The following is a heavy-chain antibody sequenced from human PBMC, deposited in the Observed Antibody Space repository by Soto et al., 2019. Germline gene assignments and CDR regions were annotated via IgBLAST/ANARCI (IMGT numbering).Heavy chain of an antibody. Sequence: EASVKVSCKASGYTFTSYYMHWVRQAPGQGLEWMGIINPSGGSTSYAQKFQGRVTMTRDTSTSTVYMELSSLRSEDTAVYYCARDPPGYCSGGSCNPYYYYYMDVWGKGTTVTVSS. V-gene: IGHV1-46*03. CDR3: ARDPPGYCSGGSCNPYYYYYMDV. CDR1: GYTFTSYY. D-gene: IGHD2-15*01. CDR2: INPSGGST. J-gene: IGHJ6*03.